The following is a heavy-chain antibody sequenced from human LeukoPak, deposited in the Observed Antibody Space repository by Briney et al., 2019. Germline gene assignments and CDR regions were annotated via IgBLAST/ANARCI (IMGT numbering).Heavy chain of an antibody. CDR1: GGSISTYY. J-gene: IGHJ4*02. V-gene: IGHV4-59*01. CDR2: IYYSGST. Sequence: SETLSLTCTVSGGSISTYYWSWIRQPPGKGLEWIGYIYYSGSTNYNPSLKSQVTISVDTSKNQFSLKLSTVTAADTAVYYCARDRSEFDYWGQGTLVTVSS. CDR3: ARDRSEFDY.